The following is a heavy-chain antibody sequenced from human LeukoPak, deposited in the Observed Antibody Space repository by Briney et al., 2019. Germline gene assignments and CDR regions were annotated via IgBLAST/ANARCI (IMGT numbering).Heavy chain of an antibody. J-gene: IGHJ4*02. V-gene: IGHV1-69*02. Sequence: ASVKVSCKASGYTFTSYYMHWVRQAPGQGLEWMGRIIPILGIANYAQKFQGRVTITADKSTSTAYMELSSLRSEDTAVYYCAILVTAMEDGDYWGQGTLVTVSS. CDR1: GYTFTSYY. D-gene: IGHD2-21*02. CDR3: AILVTAMEDGDY. CDR2: IIPILGIA.